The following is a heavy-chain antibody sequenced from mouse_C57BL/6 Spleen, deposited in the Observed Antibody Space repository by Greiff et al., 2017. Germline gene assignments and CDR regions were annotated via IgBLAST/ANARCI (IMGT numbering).Heavy chain of an antibody. CDR3: TRIYYYGSSYYFDY. CDR2: IAPETGGT. V-gene: IGHV1-15*01. J-gene: IGHJ2*01. Sequence: QVQLQQSGAELVRPGASVTLSCKASGYTFTDYEMHWVKQTPVHGLEWIGAIAPETGGTAYNQKFKGKAILTADKSSSTAYMELRSLTSEDSAVYYCTRIYYYGSSYYFDYWGQGTTLTVSS. D-gene: IGHD1-1*01. CDR1: GYTFTDYE.